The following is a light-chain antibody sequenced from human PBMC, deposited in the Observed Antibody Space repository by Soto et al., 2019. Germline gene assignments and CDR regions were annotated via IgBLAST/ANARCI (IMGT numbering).Light chain of an antibody. J-gene: IGKJ1*01. CDR1: QSISSK. Sequence: EILLTQSPATLSVSPGERVTLSCRASQSISSKLAWYQQRPGQAPRLLIYGASTRATGIPSRFSGSGSGTDFTLTITSLQSEDNALYYCQQYYNWQPRFGQGTKVDI. CDR3: QQYYNWQPR. V-gene: IGKV3-15*01. CDR2: GAS.